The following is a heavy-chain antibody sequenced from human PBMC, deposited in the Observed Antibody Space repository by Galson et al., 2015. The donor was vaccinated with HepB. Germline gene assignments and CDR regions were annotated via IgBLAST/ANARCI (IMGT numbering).Heavy chain of an antibody. CDR1: GFTFSSYA. CDR2: ISSNGGST. CDR3: ARGLAGRQQLSPFYFDY. Sequence: SLRLSCAASGFTFSSYAMHWVRQAPGKGLEYVSAISSNGGSTYYADSVKGRFTIPRDNSKNTLYLQMGSLRAEDMAVYYCARGLAGRQQLSPFYFDYWGQGTLVTVSS. J-gene: IGHJ4*02. V-gene: IGHV3-64*02. D-gene: IGHD6-13*01.